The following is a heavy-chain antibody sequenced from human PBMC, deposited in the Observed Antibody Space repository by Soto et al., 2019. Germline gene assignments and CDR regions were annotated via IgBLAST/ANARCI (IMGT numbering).Heavy chain of an antibody. CDR2: ISGSGGST. V-gene: IGHV3-23*01. CDR1: GFTFSSYA. CDR3: AKGGESSRGGGVDY. Sequence: EVQLLESGGGLVQPGGSLRLSCAASGFTFSSYAMSWVRQAPGKGLEWVSAISGSGGSTYYADSVKGRFTISRDNSKNTLYLQRKSRGAGETAVFYWAKGGESSRGGGVDYWGQGTLVTVSS. J-gene: IGHJ4*02. D-gene: IGHD3-16*01.